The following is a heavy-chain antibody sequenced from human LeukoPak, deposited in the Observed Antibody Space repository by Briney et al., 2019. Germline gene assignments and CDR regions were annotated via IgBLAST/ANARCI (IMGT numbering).Heavy chain of an antibody. J-gene: IGHJ5*02. CDR1: GGSISSSGYY. CDR2: IYFTGNT. Sequence: PSETLSLTCTVSGGSISSSGYYWGWIRQPPGKGLEWFGSIYFTGNTYYNPSLKSRVTLSVDMSKNQFSLKLTSVTAADTAVYYCARTLTRSCSGATCYFTWFDPWGQGALVTVSS. D-gene: IGHD2-15*01. V-gene: IGHV4-39*01. CDR3: ARTLTRSCSGATCYFTWFDP.